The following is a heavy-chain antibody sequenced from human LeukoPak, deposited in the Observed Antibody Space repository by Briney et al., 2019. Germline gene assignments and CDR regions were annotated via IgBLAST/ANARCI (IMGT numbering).Heavy chain of an antibody. D-gene: IGHD3-10*01. CDR1: GFTFSSYW. J-gene: IGHJ4*02. CDR3: ARSRPPYGSGSYRY. CDR2: IKQDGSEK. V-gene: IGHV3-7*04. Sequence: PGGSLRLSCAASGFTFSSYWMSWARQAPGKGLEWVANIKQDGSEKYYVDSVKGRFTIPRDNAKNSLYLQMNSLRAEDTAVYYCARSRPPYGSGSYRYWGQGTLVTVSS.